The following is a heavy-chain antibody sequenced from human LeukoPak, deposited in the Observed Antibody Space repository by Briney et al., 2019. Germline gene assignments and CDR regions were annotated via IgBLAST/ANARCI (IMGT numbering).Heavy chain of an antibody. J-gene: IGHJ5*02. V-gene: IGHV4-30-2*01. CDR2: IYHSGST. CDR3: ARTYDSSGYHPNWFDP. CDR1: GGSISSGGYS. D-gene: IGHD3-22*01. Sequence: PSETLSLTCAVSGGSISSGGYSWSWIRQPPGKGLEWIGYIYHSGSTYYNPSLKSRVTISVDRSKNQFSLKLSSVTAADTAVYYCARTYDSSGYHPNWFDPWGQGTLVTVSS.